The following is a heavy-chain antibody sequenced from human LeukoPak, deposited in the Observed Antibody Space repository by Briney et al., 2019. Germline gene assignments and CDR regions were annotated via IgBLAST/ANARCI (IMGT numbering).Heavy chain of an antibody. Sequence: PGGSLRLSCAASGFPFSRYWMSWVRQAPGQGLEWVANIKEDGSQKYYVDSVKGRFTISRDNAKNSLDLQMNSLRAEDTAVYYCASGENYFDDSGYNYYFGYWGQGTLVTVSS. CDR3: ASGENYFDDSGYNYYFGY. CDR1: GFPFSRYW. D-gene: IGHD3-22*01. CDR2: IKEDGSQK. J-gene: IGHJ4*02. V-gene: IGHV3-7*01.